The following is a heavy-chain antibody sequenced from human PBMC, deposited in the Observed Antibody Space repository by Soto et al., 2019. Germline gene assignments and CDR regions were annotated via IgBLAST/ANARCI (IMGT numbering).Heavy chain of an antibody. J-gene: IGHJ4*02. CDR2: IYYSGST. D-gene: IGHD4-17*01. Sequence: SETLSLTCTVSGGSISSSSYYWGWIRQPPGKGLEWIGSIYYSGSTYYNPSLKSRVTISVDTSKNQFSLKLSSVTAADTAVYYCASLRDDTVTTTKFDYWGQGTLVTVSS. V-gene: IGHV4-39*01. CDR3: ASLRDDTVTTTKFDY. CDR1: GGSISSSSYY.